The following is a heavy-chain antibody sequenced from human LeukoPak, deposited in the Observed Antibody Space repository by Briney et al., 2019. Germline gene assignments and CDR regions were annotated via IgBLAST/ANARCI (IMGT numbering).Heavy chain of an antibody. J-gene: IGHJ3*02. CDR1: GYTFTGYY. CDR2: INPNSGGT. D-gene: IGHD4-17*01. V-gene: IGHV1-2*02. CDR3: AREIDDYGDRLDAFDI. Sequence: ASVTVSCTASGYTFTGYYMHWVRQAPGQGLEWMGWINPNSGGTNYAQKFQGRATMTRDTSISTAYMELSRLRSDDTAVYYCAREIDDYGDRLDAFDIWGQGTMVTVSS.